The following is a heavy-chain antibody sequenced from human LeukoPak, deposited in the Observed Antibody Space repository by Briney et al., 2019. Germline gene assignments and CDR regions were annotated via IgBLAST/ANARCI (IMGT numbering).Heavy chain of an antibody. Sequence: PGGSLRLSCAASGFTFSSYWMSWVRQAPGKGLEWVANIKQDGSEKYYVDSVKGRFIISRDNAKNSLYLQMNSLRAEDTAVYYCAKVLWFGELRDAFDVWGQGTMVSVSS. J-gene: IGHJ3*01. V-gene: IGHV3-7*03. CDR3: AKVLWFGELRDAFDV. D-gene: IGHD3-10*01. CDR1: GFTFSSYW. CDR2: IKQDGSEK.